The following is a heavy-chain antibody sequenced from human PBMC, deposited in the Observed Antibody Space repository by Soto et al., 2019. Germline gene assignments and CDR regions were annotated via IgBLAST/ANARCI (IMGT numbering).Heavy chain of an antibody. D-gene: IGHD2-8*01. J-gene: IGHJ4*02. CDR1: GLTFSSYA. CDR3: VSWVSAHFDF. Sequence: GGSLRLSCSASGLTFSSYAMHCGLQAPGKGLEYVSAISSNGGSTYYADSVKGRFTISRDNSRRTLSLQMNSLRAEDTAIYYCVSWVSAHFDFWGPGTEVTVSS. CDR2: ISSNGGST. V-gene: IGHV3-64D*06.